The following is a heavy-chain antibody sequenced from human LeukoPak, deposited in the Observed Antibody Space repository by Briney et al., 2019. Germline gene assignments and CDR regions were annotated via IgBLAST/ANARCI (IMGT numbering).Heavy chain of an antibody. J-gene: IGHJ1*01. CDR3: ARDLTYDSSGYYYP. CDR1: GGSISSSSYY. Sequence: PSETLSLTCTVSGGSISSSSYYWSWIRQPPGKGLEWIGYIYYSGSTNYNPSLKSRVTISVDTSKNQFSLKLSSVTAADTAVYYCARDLTYDSSGYYYPWGQGTLVTVSS. CDR2: IYYSGST. D-gene: IGHD3-22*01. V-gene: IGHV4-61*01.